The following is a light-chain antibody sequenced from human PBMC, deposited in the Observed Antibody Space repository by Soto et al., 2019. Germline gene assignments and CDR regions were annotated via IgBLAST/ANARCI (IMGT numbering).Light chain of an antibody. J-gene: IGKJ1*01. CDR2: GAS. Sequence: EVVLTQSPDTLSLSPGDGASLSCRASQSVHTFLAWYQQKPGQPPRLLIYGASSRATGVPDRFSGGVSGTDFTLTISRLEPEDFAVYYCQHFVNSLKWTFGQGTKVDIK. V-gene: IGKV3-20*01. CDR3: QHFVNSLKWT. CDR1: QSVHTF.